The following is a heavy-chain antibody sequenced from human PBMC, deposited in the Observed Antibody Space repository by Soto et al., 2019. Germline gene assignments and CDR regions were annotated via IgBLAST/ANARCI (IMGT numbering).Heavy chain of an antibody. J-gene: IGHJ4*02. CDR3: TTQVTVGYCSSTSCYVDDY. CDR1: GFTFSNAW. V-gene: IGHV3-15*01. D-gene: IGHD2-2*01. Sequence: GGFLRLSCAASGFTFSNAWMSWVRQAPGKGLEWVGRIKSKTDGGTTDYAAPVRGRFTISRDDSKNTLYLQMNSLKTEDTAVYYCTTQVTVGYCSSTSCYVDDYWGQGTLVTVSS. CDR2: IKSKTDGGTT.